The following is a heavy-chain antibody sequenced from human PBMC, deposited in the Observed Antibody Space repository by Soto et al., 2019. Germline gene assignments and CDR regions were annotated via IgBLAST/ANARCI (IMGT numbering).Heavy chain of an antibody. J-gene: IGHJ4*02. D-gene: IGHD6-13*01. CDR2: ISYDGSNK. CDR1: GFTFSSYG. Sequence: GGSLRLSCAASGFTFSSYGMHWVRQAPGKGLEWVAVISYDGSNKYYADSVKGRFTISRDNSKNTLYLQMNSLRAEDTAVYYCAKEDNSWLYYFDYWGQGTLVTVSS. CDR3: AKEDNSWLYYFDY. V-gene: IGHV3-30*18.